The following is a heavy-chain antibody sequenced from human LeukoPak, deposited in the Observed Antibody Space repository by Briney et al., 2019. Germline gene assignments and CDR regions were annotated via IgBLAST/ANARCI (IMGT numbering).Heavy chain of an antibody. J-gene: IGHJ4*02. CDR1: GFTFSSYS. Sequence: GGSLRLSCAASGFTFSSYSMNWVRQAPGKGLEWVSSISSSSSYIYYADSVKGRFTISRDNAKNSLYLQMNSLRAEDTAVYYCARALSSYSSIWYGGFSVGGFDYWGQGTLVTVSS. CDR2: ISSSSSYI. CDR3: ARALSSYSSIWYGGFSVGGFDY. V-gene: IGHV3-21*01. D-gene: IGHD6-13*01.